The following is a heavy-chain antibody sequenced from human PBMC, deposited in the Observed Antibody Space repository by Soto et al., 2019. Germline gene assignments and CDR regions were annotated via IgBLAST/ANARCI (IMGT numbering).Heavy chain of an antibody. D-gene: IGHD6-19*01. CDR2: IKQDGSET. CDR1: RVTFSNYW. Sequence: GGSLRLSCTASRVTFSNYWMSGVRQAPGKGLGWVANIKQDGSETYYVDSLRGRFTISRDNAKNSVYLQMNSLRVDDTAVYFCAGEIVAVPAYFWGQGT. J-gene: IGHJ4*02. V-gene: IGHV3-7*01. CDR3: AGEIVAVPAYF.